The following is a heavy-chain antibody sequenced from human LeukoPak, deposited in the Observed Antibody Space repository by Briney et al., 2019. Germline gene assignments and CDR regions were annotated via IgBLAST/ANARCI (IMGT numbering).Heavy chain of an antibody. Sequence: SETLSLTCTVSGGSISSYYWSWIRQPPGKGLEWIGYIYYSGSTNYNPSLKSRVTISVDTSKNQFSLKLSSVTAADTAVYYCASSGVIAAPIFDYWGQGTLVTVSS. CDR3: ASSGVIAAPIFDY. D-gene: IGHD6-6*01. V-gene: IGHV4-59*01. J-gene: IGHJ4*02. CDR2: IYYSGST. CDR1: GGSISSYY.